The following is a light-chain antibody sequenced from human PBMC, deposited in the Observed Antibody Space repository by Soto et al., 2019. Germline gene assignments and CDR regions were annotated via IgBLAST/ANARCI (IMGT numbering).Light chain of an antibody. CDR3: SSYTSSSTYV. Sequence: QSALTQPASVSGSPGQSITISCSGTSSDIGTYDFVSWYQHLPGKAPKLIISEVSNRPSGVSNRFSGSKSGNTASLTISGLQAEDEADYYCSSYTSSSTYVFGTGTKLTVL. CDR2: EVS. V-gene: IGLV2-14*01. J-gene: IGLJ1*01. CDR1: SSDIGTYDF.